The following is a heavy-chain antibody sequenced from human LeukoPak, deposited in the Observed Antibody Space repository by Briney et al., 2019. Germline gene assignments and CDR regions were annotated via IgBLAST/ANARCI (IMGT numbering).Heavy chain of an antibody. CDR3: ARSVPAANDAFDI. CDR2: INPNSGGT. D-gene: IGHD2-2*01. CDR1: GYTFTGYY. Sequence: ASVKVSFKASGYTFTGYYMHWVRQAPGQGLEWMGWINPNSGGTNYAQKFQGRVTMTRDTSISTAYMELSRLRSDDTAVYYCARSVPAANDAFDIWGQGTMVTVSS. J-gene: IGHJ3*02. V-gene: IGHV1-2*02.